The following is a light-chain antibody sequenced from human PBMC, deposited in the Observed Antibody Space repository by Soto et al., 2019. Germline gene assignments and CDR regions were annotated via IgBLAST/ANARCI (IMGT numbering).Light chain of an antibody. Sequence: EIVLTQSPGNLSFSPGERATLSCRASQSITNNYLAWYQQKAGQVPRLLLYGASTRPTGIPDRFSGSGSGTDFTLTITRLEPDDFAVYYCQHYGSSPRTFGQGTKVEIK. J-gene: IGKJ1*01. V-gene: IGKV3-20*01. CDR1: QSITNNY. CDR2: GAS. CDR3: QHYGSSPRT.